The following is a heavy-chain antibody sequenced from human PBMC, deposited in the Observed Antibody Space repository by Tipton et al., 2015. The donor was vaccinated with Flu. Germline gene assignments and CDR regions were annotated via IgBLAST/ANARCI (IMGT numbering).Heavy chain of an antibody. V-gene: IGHV4-34*01. CDR2: INHSGST. D-gene: IGHD2-15*01. CDR3: ARDWVAGYCSGGSCYS. CDR1: GGSFSGYY. Sequence: TLSLTCAVYGGSFSGYYWSWIRQPPGKGLEWIGEINHSGSTNYNPSLKSRVTISVDTSKNQFSLKLSSVTAADTAVYYCARDWVAGYCSGGSCYSWGQGTLVTVSS. J-gene: IGHJ4*02.